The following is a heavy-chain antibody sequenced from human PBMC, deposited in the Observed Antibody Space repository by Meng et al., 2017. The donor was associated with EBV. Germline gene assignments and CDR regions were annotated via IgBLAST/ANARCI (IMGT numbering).Heavy chain of an antibody. Sequence: GQLVHAAAEVKKPGSSVKVSCMTSGGPFRYYAISWVRQAPGQGLEWLGGFLPRLGAPNYAQKFHGRVKITADESTSTHYMDLSSLRSEDTAIYYCASESGRGYTPDYWGQGTLVTVSS. V-gene: IGHV1-69*01. CDR2: FLPRLGAP. CDR3: ASESGRGYTPDY. CDR1: GGPFRYYA. D-gene: IGHD3-10*01. J-gene: IGHJ4*02.